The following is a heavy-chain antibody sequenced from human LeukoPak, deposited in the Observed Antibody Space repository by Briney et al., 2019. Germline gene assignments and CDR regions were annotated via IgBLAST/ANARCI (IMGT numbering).Heavy chain of an antibody. D-gene: IGHD3-22*01. J-gene: IGHJ4*02. CDR1: GGSISSYY. V-gene: IGHV4-59*01. CDR3: ARVGDSSGYYLYYFDY. Sequence: SETLSLTCTVSGGSISSYYWSWIRQPPGKGLEWIGYIYYSGSTNYNPSLKSRVTISVDMSKNQFSLKLSSVTAADTAVYYCARVGDSSGYYLYYFDYWGQGTLVTVSS. CDR2: IYYSGST.